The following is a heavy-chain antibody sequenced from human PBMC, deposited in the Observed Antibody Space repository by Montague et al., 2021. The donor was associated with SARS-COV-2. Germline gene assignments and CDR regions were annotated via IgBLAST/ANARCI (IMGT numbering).Heavy chain of an antibody. D-gene: IGHD2-15*01. CDR2: INQSGSI. CDR3: ARLRDGVVPSPILGIGPYFTYYYMDV. CDR1: GGSFSGFY. J-gene: IGHJ6*03. V-gene: IGHV4-34*01. Sequence: ETLSLTCAVSGGSFSGFYWSWVRQSPGEGLEWIGEINQSGSINYNPSLKSRVTILVDTSKNQFSLKLTSVTAADTAVYYCARLRDGVVPSPILGIGPYFTYYYMDVWGKGTTVTVSS.